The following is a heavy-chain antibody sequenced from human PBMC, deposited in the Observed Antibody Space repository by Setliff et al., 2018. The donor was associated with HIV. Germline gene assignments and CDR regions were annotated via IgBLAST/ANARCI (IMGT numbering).Heavy chain of an antibody. CDR1: AFTSRRQT. J-gene: IGHJ4*02. CDR3: AKDAQITIFGLVIMNFDY. V-gene: IGHV3-23*01. Sequence: PGGSLRLSCGGSAFTSRRQTMNWVRQAPGKGLEWVSTISGDGARTSTTMGTGGKAYYADSVKGRFTISRDSSENTVFLQMNNLRAEDTALYYCAKDAQITIFGLVIMNFDYWGQGTLVTVSS. D-gene: IGHD3-3*01. CDR2: ISGDGARTSTTMGTGGKA.